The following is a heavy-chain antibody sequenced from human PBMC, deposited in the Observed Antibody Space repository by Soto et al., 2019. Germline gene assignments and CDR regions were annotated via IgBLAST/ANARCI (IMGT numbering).Heavy chain of an antibody. CDR2: ISSSGSTI. D-gene: IGHD1-26*01. J-gene: IGHJ4*02. Sequence: GGALRLSCATSSFDFSSYSMQSVRQAPGKGLEWVSYISSSGSTIYYADSVKGRFTISRDDAKNSLYLQMNSLRDEDTAVYYCARPSVTGGSYSCHYWGQRT. V-gene: IGHV3-48*02. CDR1: SFDFSSYS. CDR3: ARPSVTGGSYSCHY.